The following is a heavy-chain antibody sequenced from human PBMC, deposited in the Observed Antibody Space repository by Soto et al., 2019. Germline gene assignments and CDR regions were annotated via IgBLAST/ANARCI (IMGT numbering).Heavy chain of an antibody. CDR1: GYTFTSYA. CDR3: ARGHIAAVGTNSGFDY. Sequence: ASVKVSCKASGYTFTSYAMHWVRQAPGQRLEWMGWINAGNGNTKYSQKFQGRVTITRDKSASTAYMELSSLRSEDTAVYYCARGHIAAVGTNSGFDYWGQGTLVTVSS. CDR2: INAGNGNT. V-gene: IGHV1-3*01. D-gene: IGHD6-13*01. J-gene: IGHJ4*02.